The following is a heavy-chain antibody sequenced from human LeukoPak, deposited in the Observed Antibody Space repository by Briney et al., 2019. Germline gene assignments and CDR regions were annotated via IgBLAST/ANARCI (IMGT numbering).Heavy chain of an antibody. J-gene: IGHJ6*03. Sequence: GGSLRLSCEASEFNFDDYAMAWVRQAPGKGLEWVAGINWNGGTTSYADSVKGRFTISRDNAKNSLYLQMNSLRAEDAALYYCARNRYYYDSSGSSPLYLSYYYMDGWGKGTAVTVSS. V-gene: IGHV3-20*04. D-gene: IGHD3-22*01. CDR2: INWNGGTT. CDR1: EFNFDDYA. CDR3: ARNRYYYDSSGSSPLYLSYYYMDG.